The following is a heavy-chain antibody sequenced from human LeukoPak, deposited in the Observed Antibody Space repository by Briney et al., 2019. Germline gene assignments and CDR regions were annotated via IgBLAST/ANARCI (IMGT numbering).Heavy chain of an antibody. CDR2: IYYSGST. J-gene: IGHJ5*02. CDR1: GGSISSYY. D-gene: IGHD6-6*01. V-gene: IGHV4-59*08. CDR3: ARSSIAARYGNWFDP. Sequence: SETLSLTCTVSGGSISSYYWSWIRQPPGKGLEWIGYIYYSGSTNYNPSLKSRVTISVDTSKNQFSLKLSSVTAADTAVYYCARSSIAARYGNWFDPWGQGTLVTVSS.